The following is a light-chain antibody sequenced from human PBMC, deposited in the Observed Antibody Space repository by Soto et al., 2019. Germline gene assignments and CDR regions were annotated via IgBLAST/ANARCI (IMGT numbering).Light chain of an antibody. V-gene: IGKV3-20*01. Sequence: EIVLTQSPGTLSLSPGERATLSCKASQSITNSELAWYQQRPGQAPRLLIYGASSRATGIPDMFSGGGSGTDFTLTISRLEPEDFAVYYCQQHGATFGQGTKVDIK. CDR2: GAS. CDR1: QSITNSE. CDR3: QQHGAT. J-gene: IGKJ1*01.